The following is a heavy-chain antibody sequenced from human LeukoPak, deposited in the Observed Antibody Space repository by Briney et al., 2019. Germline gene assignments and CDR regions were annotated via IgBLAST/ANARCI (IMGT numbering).Heavy chain of an antibody. Sequence: ASVKVSCKASGYTFSGYYMHWVRQAPGQGLEWMGWNSNSGGTKYAQKFQGRVTMNRDTSISTAYMELTSLKSDDTAVYYCARDLAGDGLSYFDYWGQGTLVTVSS. D-gene: IGHD6-19*01. CDR2: NSNSGGT. CDR3: ARDLAGDGLSYFDY. CDR1: GYTFSGYY. V-gene: IGHV1-2*02. J-gene: IGHJ4*02.